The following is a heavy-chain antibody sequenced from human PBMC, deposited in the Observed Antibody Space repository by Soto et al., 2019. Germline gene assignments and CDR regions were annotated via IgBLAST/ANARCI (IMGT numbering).Heavy chain of an antibody. CDR1: GGSFSGYY. D-gene: IGHD3-10*01. CDR2: INHSGST. CDR3: ARETEGSGSTLRGMDV. Sequence: QVQLQQWGAGLLKPSETLSLTCAVYGGSFSGYYWSWIRQPPGKGLEWIGEINHSGSTNYNPSLKSRVTISVDTSKNQFSLKLSSVTAADTAVYYCARETEGSGSTLRGMDVWGQGTTVTVSS. J-gene: IGHJ6*02. V-gene: IGHV4-34*01.